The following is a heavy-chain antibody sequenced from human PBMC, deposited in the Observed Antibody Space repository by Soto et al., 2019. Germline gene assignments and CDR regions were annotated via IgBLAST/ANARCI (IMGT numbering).Heavy chain of an antibody. CDR3: AKDRIAARPLNGMDV. J-gene: IGHJ6*02. CDR2: ISGSGSST. V-gene: IGHV3-23*01. Sequence: EVQLLESGGGLVQTGGSLRLSCAASGFTFTIYAMTWVRQAPGTGLEWVSAISGSGSSTYYVDSVKGRFTISRDNSKNTLHLQMNSLRAEDTAIYYCAKDRIAARPLNGMDVWGQGTTVTVSS. CDR1: GFTFTIYA. D-gene: IGHD6-6*01.